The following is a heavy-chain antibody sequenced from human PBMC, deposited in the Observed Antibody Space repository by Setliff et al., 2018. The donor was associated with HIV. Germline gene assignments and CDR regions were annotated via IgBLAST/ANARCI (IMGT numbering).Heavy chain of an antibody. V-gene: IGHV4-39*02. J-gene: IGHJ6*03. Sequence: SETLSLTCIVSGVSTSSSSYYWGWIRQPPGKGLEWIGYISYSGSTYYNPSLKSRITISADTSKNHFSLRLTSVTAADTAVYYCARVPAPISPYGGGFWSGYRNYYYYYMDVWGKGTTVTVSS. CDR1: GVSTSSSSYY. CDR3: ARVPAPISPYGGGFWSGYRNYYYYYMDV. CDR2: ISYSGST. D-gene: IGHD3-3*01.